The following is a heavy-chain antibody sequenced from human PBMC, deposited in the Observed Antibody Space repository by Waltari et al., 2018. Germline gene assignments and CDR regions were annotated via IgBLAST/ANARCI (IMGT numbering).Heavy chain of an antibody. CDR1: TGSLRPYY. D-gene: IGHD4-17*01. CDR2: IYFGGRT. Sequence: QVQLQESGPGLVKPSETLSLPCTVSTGSLRPYYWSWFRQPAGKGLEWIGRIYFGGRTDYSPSLKSRVTLSVDTSKNQFSLDLTSVTAADTALYYCARDPGSVTRDWYFDLWGRGILVTVSS. J-gene: IGHJ2*01. V-gene: IGHV4-4*07. CDR3: ARDPGSVTRDWYFDL.